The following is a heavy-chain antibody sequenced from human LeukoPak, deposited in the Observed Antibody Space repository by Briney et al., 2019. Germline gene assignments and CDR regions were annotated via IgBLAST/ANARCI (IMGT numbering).Heavy chain of an antibody. J-gene: IGHJ4*02. CDR1: GVTFSSYG. CDR2: IRYDGSNE. CDR3: ARPPTTYCGSASCFDL. Sequence: PGGSLRLSCVASGVTFSSYGMHWVRQAPGKGLEWVAFIRYDGSNEYHIDSVKGRFTISRDNAKNSLYLQMNSLSAEDTAVYYCARPPTTYCGSASCFDLWGQGTLVTVSS. D-gene: IGHD2-2*01. V-gene: IGHV3-30*02.